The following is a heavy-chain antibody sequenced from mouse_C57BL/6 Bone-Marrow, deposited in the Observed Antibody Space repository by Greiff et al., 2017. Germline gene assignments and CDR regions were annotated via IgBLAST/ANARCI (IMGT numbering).Heavy chain of an antibody. D-gene: IGHD2-5*01. J-gene: IGHJ3*01. CDR3: TRSNHEAY. CDR1: GFNINDDY. CDR2: IDPENGAT. V-gene: IGHV14-4*01. Sequence: DVQLQESGAELVRPGASVKLSCTASGFNINDDYMHWVKQRPEHGLEWIGWIDPENGATEYASQFQGKATITADTSSNTAYLQLSSRTSEDTAVYYCTRSNHEAYWGQGTLVTVSA.